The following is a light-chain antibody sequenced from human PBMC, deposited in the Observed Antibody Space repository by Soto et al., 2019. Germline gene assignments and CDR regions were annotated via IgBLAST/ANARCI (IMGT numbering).Light chain of an antibody. CDR3: QQYVSSPMYS. CDR2: AAS. J-gene: IGKJ2*03. V-gene: IGKV3-20*01. CDR1: QSINSNV. Sequence: EIVLTQSPGTLSLSPGEGATLSCRASQSINSNVLAWYQHKVGQAPRLLIHAASIRATGIPDRFSGSGSGTDFTLTISRLEPEDFAVYYCQQYVSSPMYSFGQGTKLEIK.